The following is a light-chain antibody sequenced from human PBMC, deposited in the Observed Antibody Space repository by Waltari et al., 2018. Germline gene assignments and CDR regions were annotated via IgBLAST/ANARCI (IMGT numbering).Light chain of an antibody. J-gene: IGLJ2*01. CDR2: DVS. Sequence: QSALTQPASVSGSPGQSITISCPGTSSDVGGYNYVSWYQQHPGKAPKLMVYDVSDRPSGVSNRFSGSKSGDTASLTISGLQAEDEADYYCCPYISSTTRMVFGGGTKLTVL. V-gene: IGLV2-14*03. CDR3: CPYISSTTRMV. CDR1: SSDVGGYNY.